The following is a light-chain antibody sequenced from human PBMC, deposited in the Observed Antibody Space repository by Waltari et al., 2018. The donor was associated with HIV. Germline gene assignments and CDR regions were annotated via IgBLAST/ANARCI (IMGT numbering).Light chain of an antibody. Sequence: DILLTQSPSTLAAFVGDRVTITCRASHTINKWLAWYQQRPGDPPKPLLTRASTLGVGVPTRFRGRGSETEFSLTIDTLQPDDCAVYYCQQYDNLPSFGQGTRLE. CDR1: HTINKW. CDR3: QQYDNLPS. V-gene: IGKV1-5*03. CDR2: RAS. J-gene: IGKJ5*01.